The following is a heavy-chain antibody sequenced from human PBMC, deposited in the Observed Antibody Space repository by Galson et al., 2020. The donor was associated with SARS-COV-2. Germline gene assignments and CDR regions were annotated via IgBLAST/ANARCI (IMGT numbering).Heavy chain of an antibody. V-gene: IGHV3-23*01. CDR3: AKQGGSWGWSDF. J-gene: IGHJ4*02. CDR2: ISASGATT. Sequence: GGSLRLSCEASGFTFSSCAMSWVSQAPGKGLEWVSAISASGATTYYADSVKGRFSISRDNSQNTLYLQMNSLRAEDTALYYCAKQGGSWGWSDFWGQGTLVTVSS. CDR1: GFTFSSCA. D-gene: IGHD2-15*01.